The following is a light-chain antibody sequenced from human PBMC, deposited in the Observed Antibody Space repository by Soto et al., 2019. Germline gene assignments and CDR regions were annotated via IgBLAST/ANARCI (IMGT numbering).Light chain of an antibody. V-gene: IGLV2-14*03. CDR2: DVS. CDR3: ASYTSANIRV. CDR1: SSDIGAYNS. J-gene: IGLJ2*01. Sequence: QSALTQPASVSASPGQSITISCTGTSSDIGAYNSVSWYQQHPGKAPQLMIYDVSYRPSGISSRFSGSKSGNTASLTISGLQADDDADYYCASYTSANIRVFVGGTQLTVL.